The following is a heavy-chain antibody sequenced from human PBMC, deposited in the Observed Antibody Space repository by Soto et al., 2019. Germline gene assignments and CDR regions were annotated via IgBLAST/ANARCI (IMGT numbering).Heavy chain of an antibody. CDR3: ARVDVEGYDFWSGYYDYYYGMDV. CDR1: GFTFSSYS. CDR2: ISSSSSYI. D-gene: IGHD3-3*01. J-gene: IGHJ6*02. Sequence: GGSLRLSCAASGFTFSSYSMNWVRQAPGKGLEWVSSISSSSSYIYYADSVKGRFTISRDNAKNSLYLQMNSLRAEDTAVYYWARVDVEGYDFWSGYYDYYYGMDVWGQGTTVTVSS. V-gene: IGHV3-21*01.